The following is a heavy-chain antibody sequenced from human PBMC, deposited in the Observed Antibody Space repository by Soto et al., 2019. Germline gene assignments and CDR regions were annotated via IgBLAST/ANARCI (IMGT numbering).Heavy chain of an antibody. CDR1: GYTFRSFG. J-gene: IGHJ6*02. Sequence: GASVKVSCKATGYTFRSFGISWVRQAPGQGLEWMGWISAYNGNTNYAQKLQGRVTMTTDTSTSTAYMELRSLTSDDTAVYYCARDRSMYYGMDVWGQGTTVTVSS. CDR2: ISAYNGNT. D-gene: IGHD2-8*01. CDR3: ARDRSMYYGMDV. V-gene: IGHV1-18*01.